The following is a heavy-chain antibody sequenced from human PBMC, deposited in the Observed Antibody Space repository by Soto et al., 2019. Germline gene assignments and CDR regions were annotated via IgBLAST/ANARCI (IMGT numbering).Heavy chain of an antibody. Sequence: GGSLRLCCAASVFTFSNAWMSWFRQAPGKGLEWVGRIKSKTDGGTTDYAAPVKGRFTISRDDSKNTLYPQMNSLKTEDTAVYYCTTVVEYQLTGYYYYYGMDVWGQGTTVTVSS. V-gene: IGHV3-15*01. D-gene: IGHD2-2*01. CDR3: TTVVEYQLTGYYYYYGMDV. J-gene: IGHJ6*02. CDR2: IKSKTDGGTT. CDR1: VFTFSNAW.